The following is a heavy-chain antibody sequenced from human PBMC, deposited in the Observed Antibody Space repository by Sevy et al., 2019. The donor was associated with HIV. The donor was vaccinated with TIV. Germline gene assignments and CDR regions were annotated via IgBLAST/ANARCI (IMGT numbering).Heavy chain of an antibody. J-gene: IGHJ6*02. Sequence: GGSLRLSCAAFGFTFSNYAMSWVRQAPGKGLEWVSSISRSGGSTYYADSVKGRFTISRDNSKNTLYLQMNSLRAEDTAVYYCAKVDVVVPVADYGMDVWGQGTTVTVSS. CDR1: GFTFSNYA. CDR3: AKVDVVVPVADYGMDV. V-gene: IGHV3-23*01. D-gene: IGHD2-2*01. CDR2: ISRSGGST.